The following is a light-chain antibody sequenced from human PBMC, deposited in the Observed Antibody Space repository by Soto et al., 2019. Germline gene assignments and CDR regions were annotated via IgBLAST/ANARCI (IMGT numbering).Light chain of an antibody. CDR3: QQCHNWPPNT. J-gene: IGKJ1*01. CDR2: AAS. CDR1: QTISSN. Sequence: EIVMTQSPGTLSVSPGERATLSCRASQTISSNLAWYQQKPGQAPRLLIYAASTRATGVPARFSGSGSGTEFTLTISSLQSEDFAVYYCQQCHNWPPNTFGQGTKVEIK. V-gene: IGKV3-15*01.